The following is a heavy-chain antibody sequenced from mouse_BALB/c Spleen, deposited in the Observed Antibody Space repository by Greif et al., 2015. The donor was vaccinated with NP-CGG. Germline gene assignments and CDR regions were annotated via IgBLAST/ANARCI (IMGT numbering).Heavy chain of an antibody. Sequence: VQLQQSGAELVRPGSSVKISCKASGYAFSSYWMNWVKRRPGQGLEWIGQIYPGDGDTNYNGKFKGKATLTADKSSSTAYMQLSSLTSEDSAVYFCARLGTTARFAYWGQGTLVTVSA. CDR1: GYAFSSYW. D-gene: IGHD1-2*01. CDR3: ARLGTTARFAY. J-gene: IGHJ3*01. CDR2: IYPGDGDT. V-gene: IGHV1-80*01.